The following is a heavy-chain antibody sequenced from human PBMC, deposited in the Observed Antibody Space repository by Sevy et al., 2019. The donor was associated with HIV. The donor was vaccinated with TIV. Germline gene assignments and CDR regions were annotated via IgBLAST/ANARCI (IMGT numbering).Heavy chain of an antibody. CDR2: ISYDGSNK. J-gene: IGHJ6*02. D-gene: IGHD1-26*01. CDR3: ARDLEVYGGWEQTSQGMDV. CDR1: GFTFSNYA. Sequence: GGSLRLSCAASGFTFSNYAMHWVRQAPGKGLEWVAVISYDGSNKYYADSVRGRFTISRDSSKNTLYLQMNSLRPEDTAVYYCARDLEVYGGWEQTSQGMDVWGQGTTVIVSS. V-gene: IGHV3-30-3*01.